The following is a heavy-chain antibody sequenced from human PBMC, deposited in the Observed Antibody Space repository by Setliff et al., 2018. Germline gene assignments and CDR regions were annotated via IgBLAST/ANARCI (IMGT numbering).Heavy chain of an antibody. J-gene: IGHJ4*02. Sequence: LRLSCAASGFTFSSEAMTWVRQGPGKGLEWVSIISNDGGSIYYADSVKGRFTISRDNSKNTLYLQMNSLRAEDTAVYYCAKGFRGGFDYWGQGTLVTVSS. CDR2: ISNDGGSI. D-gene: IGHD3-10*01. V-gene: IGHV3-23*03. CDR1: GFTFSSEA. CDR3: AKGFRGGFDY.